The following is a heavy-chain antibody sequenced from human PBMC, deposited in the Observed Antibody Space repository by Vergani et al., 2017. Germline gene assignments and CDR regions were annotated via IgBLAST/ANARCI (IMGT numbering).Heavy chain of an antibody. CDR3: AGVVSFGVVRVGWFDP. CDR2: IYYSGST. V-gene: IGHV4-59*01. J-gene: IGHJ5*02. D-gene: IGHD3-3*01. CDR1: GGSISSYY. Sequence: QVQLQESGPGLVKPSETLSLTCTVSGGSISSYYWSWIRQPPGKGLEWIGYIYYSGSTNYNPSLKSRVTISVDTSKNQFSLKLSSVTAADTAVYYCAGVVSFGVVRVGWFDPWGQGTLVTVSS.